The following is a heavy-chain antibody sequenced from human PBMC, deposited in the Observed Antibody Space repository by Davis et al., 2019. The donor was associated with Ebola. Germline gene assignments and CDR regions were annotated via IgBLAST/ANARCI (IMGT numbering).Heavy chain of an antibody. D-gene: IGHD2-2*01. CDR2: IYHSGST. CDR3: ARGVGVVVPAAPYYFDY. Sequence: PSETLSLTCTVSGGSISSGGYSWSWIRQPPGKGLEWIGYIYHSGSTYYNPSLKSRVTMSVDTSKTQFSLKLSSVTAADTAVYYCARGVGVVVPAAPYYFDYWGQGTLVTVSS. V-gene: IGHV4-30-2*01. J-gene: IGHJ4*02. CDR1: GGSISSGGYS.